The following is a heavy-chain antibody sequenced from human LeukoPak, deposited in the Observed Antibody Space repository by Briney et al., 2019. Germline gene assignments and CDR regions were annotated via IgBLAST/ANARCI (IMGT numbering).Heavy chain of an antibody. J-gene: IGHJ4*02. CDR1: GFTFSSYW. D-gene: IGHD3-10*01. Sequence: GGALRLSCAASGFTFSSYWMSWVRQAPGKGLEWVANIKQDGSEKLYVDSVKGRFTISRDNAKISLYLQMNSLRAEDTAVYYCAREFGGFDFWGQGTLVTVSS. CDR3: AREFGGFDF. CDR2: IKQDGSEK. V-gene: IGHV3-7*01.